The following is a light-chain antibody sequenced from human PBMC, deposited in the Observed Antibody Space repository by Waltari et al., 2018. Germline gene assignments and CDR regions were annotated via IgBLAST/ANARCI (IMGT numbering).Light chain of an antibody. CDR3: QQYYSTPRT. J-gene: IGKJ1*01. CDR1: QSLLYVSNNKNY. V-gene: IGKV4-1*01. Sequence: DIVMTQSPDYRAVSLGERATISCRSSQSLLYVSNNKNYLAWYQQKPGQPPKLLISWASTRESGVPDRFSGSGSGTDFTLTISRLQAADVAVYYCQQYYSTPRTFGQGTRVEIK. CDR2: WAS.